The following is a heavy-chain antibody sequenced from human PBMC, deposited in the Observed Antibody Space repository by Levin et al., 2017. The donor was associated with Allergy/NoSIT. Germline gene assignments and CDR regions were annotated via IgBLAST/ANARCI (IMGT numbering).Heavy chain of an antibody. J-gene: IGHJ3*02. CDR2: IKSKTDGGTT. Sequence: GESLKISCAASGFTFSNAWMSWVRQAPGKGLEWVGRIKSKTDGGTTDYAAPVKGRFTISRDDSKNTLYLQMNSLKTEDTAVYYCTTKRRVAYYYDSSGYYNDAFDIWGQGTMVTVSS. D-gene: IGHD3-22*01. CDR3: TTKRRVAYYYDSSGYYNDAFDI. CDR1: GFTFSNAW. V-gene: IGHV3-15*01.